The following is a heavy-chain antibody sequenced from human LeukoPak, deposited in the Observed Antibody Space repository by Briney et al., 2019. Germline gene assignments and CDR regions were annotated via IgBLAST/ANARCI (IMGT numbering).Heavy chain of an antibody. Sequence: SETLSLTCAVSGYSISSGYYWGWIRQPPGKGLEWIGSIYHRGSTYYNPSLKSRVTISVDTSKNQFSLKLSSVTAADTAVYYCARAPGDYSGFWFDPWGQGTLVTVSS. CDR2: IYHRGST. D-gene: IGHD5-12*01. CDR3: ARAPGDYSGFWFDP. V-gene: IGHV4-38-2*01. CDR1: GYSISSGYY. J-gene: IGHJ5*02.